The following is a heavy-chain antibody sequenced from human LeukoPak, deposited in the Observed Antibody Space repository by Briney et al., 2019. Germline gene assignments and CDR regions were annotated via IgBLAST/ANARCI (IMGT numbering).Heavy chain of an antibody. J-gene: IGHJ4*02. V-gene: IGHV4-34*01. D-gene: IGHD3-22*01. CDR2: INHSGST. Sequence: PSETLSLTCAVYGGSFSGYYWSWIRQPPGKGLEWIGEINHSGSTNYNPSLKSRVTISVDMSKNQFSLKLSSVTAADTAVYYCARVMPYDSSGYYKFPFDYGGQGTLVTVS. CDR1: GGSFSGYY. CDR3: ARVMPYDSSGYYKFPFDY.